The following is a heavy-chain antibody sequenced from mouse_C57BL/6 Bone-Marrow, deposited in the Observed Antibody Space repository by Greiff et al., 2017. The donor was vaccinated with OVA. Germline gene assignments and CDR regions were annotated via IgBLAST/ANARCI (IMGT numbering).Heavy chain of an antibody. CDR3: AKHDGSSVYAMDY. CDR2: ISNLAYSI. Sequence: EVMLVESGGGLVQPGGSLKLSCAASGFTFSDYGMAWVRQAPRKGPEWVAFISNLAYSIYYADTVTGRFTISRENAKNTLYLEKSSLRSQDTAMYYCAKHDGSSVYAMDYWGQGTSVTVSS. V-gene: IGHV5-15*01. J-gene: IGHJ4*01. CDR1: GFTFSDYG. D-gene: IGHD1-1*01.